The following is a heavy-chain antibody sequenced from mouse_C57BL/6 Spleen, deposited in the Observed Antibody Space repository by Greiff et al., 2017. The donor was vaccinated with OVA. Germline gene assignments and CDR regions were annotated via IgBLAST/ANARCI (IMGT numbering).Heavy chain of an antibody. J-gene: IGHJ3*01. CDR1: GYTFTSYW. CDR2: IHPNSGST. Sequence: VQLQQSGAELVKPGASVKLSCKASGYTFTSYWMHWVKQRPGQGLEWIGMIHPNSGSTNYNEKFKSKATLTVDKSSSTAYMQLSSLTSEDSAVYYCAPTYGNYVPFAYWGQGTLVTVSA. D-gene: IGHD2-1*01. V-gene: IGHV1-64*01. CDR3: APTYGNYVPFAY.